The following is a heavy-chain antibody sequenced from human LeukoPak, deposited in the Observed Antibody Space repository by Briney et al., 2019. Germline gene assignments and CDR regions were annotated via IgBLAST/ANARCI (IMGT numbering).Heavy chain of an antibody. V-gene: IGHV4-39*07. J-gene: IGHJ6*03. CDR1: GGSISSSSYY. CDR2: IYYSGST. CDR3: ARNSDYGDYYHYYYYYMDV. D-gene: IGHD4-17*01. Sequence: SETLSLTCTVSGGSISSSSYYWGWIRQPPGKGLEWIGSIYYSGSTNYNPSLKSRVTISVDTSKNQFSLKLSSVTAADTAVYYCARNSDYGDYYHYYYYYMDVWGKGTTVTISS.